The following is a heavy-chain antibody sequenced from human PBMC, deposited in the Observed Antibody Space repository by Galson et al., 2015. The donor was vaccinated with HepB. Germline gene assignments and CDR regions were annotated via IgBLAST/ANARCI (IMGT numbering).Heavy chain of an antibody. CDR2: INVGNGNP. Sequence: SVKVSCKASGYAFIAYTIHWVRQAPGQRLEWMGWINVGNGNPRCSQELQGRLTISRDTSASTAYMELSSLTSEDTAVYYCARNNVSSSLDYWGQGTLVTVSS. CDR1: GYAFIAYT. V-gene: IGHV1-3*01. D-gene: IGHD6-13*01. CDR3: ARNNVSSSLDY. J-gene: IGHJ4*02.